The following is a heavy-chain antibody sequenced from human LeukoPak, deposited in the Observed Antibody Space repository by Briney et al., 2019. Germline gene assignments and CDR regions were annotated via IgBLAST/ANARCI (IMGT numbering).Heavy chain of an antibody. CDR3: AKDLKEYYYDSSGHDY. D-gene: IGHD3-22*01. V-gene: IGHV3-23*01. J-gene: IGHJ4*02. CDR2: ISGSGGST. CDR1: GFTFSSYV. Sequence: GASLRLSCAASGFTFSSYVMSWVRQAPGKGLEWVSAISGSGGSTYYANSVKGRFTISRDNSKNTLYLQMNSLRVEDTAVYYCAKDLKEYYYDSSGHDYWGQGTLVTVSS.